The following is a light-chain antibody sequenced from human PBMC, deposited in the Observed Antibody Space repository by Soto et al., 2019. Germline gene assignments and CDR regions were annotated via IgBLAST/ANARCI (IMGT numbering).Light chain of an antibody. Sequence: QSVLTQPTSVSGSPGQSITMSCTGNHNDIGTYDYVSWYQQHPGRAPRLLIYGVTTRPSGISDRFSASKSSLTASLTISGLQPEDEADYYCSSFTSDRIYVFGPGTKATV. CDR2: GVT. J-gene: IGLJ1*01. CDR3: SSFTSDRIYV. V-gene: IGLV2-14*03. CDR1: HNDIGTYDY.